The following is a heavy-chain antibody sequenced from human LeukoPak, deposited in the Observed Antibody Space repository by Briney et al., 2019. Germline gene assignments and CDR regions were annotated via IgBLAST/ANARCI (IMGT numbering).Heavy chain of an antibody. CDR2: INHSGST. D-gene: IGHD7-27*01. CDR1: GGSFSGYY. V-gene: IGHV4-34*01. CDR3: ARRGLGRPDY. Sequence: SETQSLTCAVYGGSFSGYYWSGIRQPPGKGLEWIGEINHSGSTNYNPSLKSRVTISVDTSKNQFSLKLSSVTAADTAVYYCARRGLGRPDYWGQGTLVTVSS. J-gene: IGHJ4*02.